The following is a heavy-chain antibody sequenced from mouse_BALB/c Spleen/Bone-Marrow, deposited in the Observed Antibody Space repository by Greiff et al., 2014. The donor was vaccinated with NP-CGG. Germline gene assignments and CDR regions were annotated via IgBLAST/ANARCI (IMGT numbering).Heavy chain of an antibody. D-gene: IGHD3-1*01. CDR3: AREGGSWFAY. Sequence: VQLKESGPELVKPGASVKISCKTSGYTFTEYTMHWVKRSHGKSLEWIGDINPNNGGTSYNQKFKGKATLTVDKSSSTAYMELRSLTSEDSAVYYCAREGGSWFAYWGQGTLVTVSA. CDR1: GYTFTEYT. J-gene: IGHJ3*01. V-gene: IGHV1-18*01. CDR2: INPNNGGT.